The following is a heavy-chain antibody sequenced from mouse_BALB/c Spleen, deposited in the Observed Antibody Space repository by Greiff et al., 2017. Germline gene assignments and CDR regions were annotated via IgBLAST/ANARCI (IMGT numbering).Heavy chain of an antibody. CDR2: ISSGSSTI. Sequence: EVKLQESGGGLVQPGGSRKLSCAASGFTFSSFGMHWVRQAPEKGLEWVAYISSGSSTIYYADTVKGRFTISRDNPKNTLFLQMTSLRSEDTAMYYCARPGKGAWFAYWGQGTLVTVSA. CDR3: ARPGKGAWFAY. J-gene: IGHJ3*01. D-gene: IGHD4-1*01. V-gene: IGHV5-17*02. CDR1: GFTFSSFG.